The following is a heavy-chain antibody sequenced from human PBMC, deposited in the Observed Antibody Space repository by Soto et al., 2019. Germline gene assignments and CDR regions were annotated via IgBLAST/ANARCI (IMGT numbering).Heavy chain of an antibody. D-gene: IGHD2-21*01. J-gene: IGHJ5*02. V-gene: IGHV4-39*01. CDR3: ARHDWYLGESFFRP. Sequence: QMQLQESGPGLVEPSEPLYLTCTVSGVSINNGEFFWAGIRQSAGLGLEWIWSVHDTGSTPTTYDKPSLAGRPNISVDTSTNQFFLPLTSLTAAYAAVYCWARHDWYLGESFFRPWGQGTLVTVSS. CDR2: VHDTGSTPTT. CDR1: GVSINNGEFF.